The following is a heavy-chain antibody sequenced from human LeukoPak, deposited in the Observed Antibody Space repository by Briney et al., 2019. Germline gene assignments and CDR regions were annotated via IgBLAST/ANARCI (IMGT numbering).Heavy chain of an antibody. V-gene: IGHV4-34*01. CDR2: INHSGSA. CDR1: GFTFSDYE. CDR3: ARGIHYYYDSSGYSK. Sequence: GSLRLSCAVSGFTFSDYEMTWVRQPPGKGLEWIGDINHSGSANYNPSLKSRVTISVDTSKNQFSLKLTSVTAADTAVYYCARGIHYYYDSSGYSKWGQGTLVTVSS. D-gene: IGHD3-22*01. J-gene: IGHJ4*02.